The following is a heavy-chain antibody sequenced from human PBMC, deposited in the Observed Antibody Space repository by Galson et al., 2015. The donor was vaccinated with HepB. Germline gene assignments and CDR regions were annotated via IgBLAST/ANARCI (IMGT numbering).Heavy chain of an antibody. CDR2: ISAYNGNT. V-gene: IGHV1-18*01. D-gene: IGHD3-22*01. Sequence: SVKVSCKASGYTFSSYGISWVRQAPGQGLEWMGWISAYNGNTNYAQKFQGRVTITADESTSTAYMELSSLRSEDTAVYYCARDLVRGSYYDSSGFLDAFVIWRQGTMVTVSS. CDR3: ARDLVRGSYYDSSGFLDAFVI. CDR1: GYTFSSYG. J-gene: IGHJ3*02.